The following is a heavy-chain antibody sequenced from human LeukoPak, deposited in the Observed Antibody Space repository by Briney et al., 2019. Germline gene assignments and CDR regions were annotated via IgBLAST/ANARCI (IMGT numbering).Heavy chain of an antibody. CDR2: INHSGST. CDR3: AREGLVGAREFSTPAAPNWFDP. V-gene: IGHV4-34*01. CDR1: GGSFSGYY. J-gene: IGHJ5*02. D-gene: IGHD2-2*01. Sequence: SETLSLTCAVYGGSFSGYYWCWIRQPPRKGLEWIGEINHSGSTNYNPSLKSRVTISVDTSKNQFSLKLSSVTAADTAVYYCAREGLVGAREFSTPAAPNWFDPWGQGTLVTVSS.